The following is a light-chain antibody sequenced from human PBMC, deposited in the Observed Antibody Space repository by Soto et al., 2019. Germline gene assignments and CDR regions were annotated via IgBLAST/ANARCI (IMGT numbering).Light chain of an antibody. J-gene: IGKJ1*01. CDR2: GAS. CDR3: QQYGGSVPWT. Sequence: VMTKYQATLAVSPEERATLSCSASQSVSSNLAWSQQKPGQAPRLPIYGASTRATAIPDRFSGSGCGTDFTLTITRLEPEDFAVYDCQQYGGSVPWTFGQGTKVDI. CDR1: QSVSSN. V-gene: IGKV3-20*01.